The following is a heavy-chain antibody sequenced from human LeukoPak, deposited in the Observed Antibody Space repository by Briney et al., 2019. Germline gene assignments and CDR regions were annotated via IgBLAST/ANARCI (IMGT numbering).Heavy chain of an antibody. D-gene: IGHD5-18*01. CDR1: GFTFSNDA. CDR2: ISGGGGST. Sequence: GGSLRLSCAASGFTFSNDAMTWVRQAPGKGLEWVSGISGGGGSTFYADSVKGRFTISRDNSKNTLYLQMNSLRAEDTAIYYCAKAGGYSYDYRGYYFVYWGQGTLVTVSS. V-gene: IGHV3-23*01. J-gene: IGHJ4*02. CDR3: AKAGGYSYDYRGYYFVY.